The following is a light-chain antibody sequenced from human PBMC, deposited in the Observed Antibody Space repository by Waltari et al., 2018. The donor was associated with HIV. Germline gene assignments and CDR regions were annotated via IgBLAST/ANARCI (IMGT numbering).Light chain of an antibody. Sequence: SYELTQPPSVSVSPGQTARISCSGDALPKKYAHWYQQKSGQAPVLVIYEDNKRPSGIPERFSGSGSGTMATLTISGAQVEDEADYYCYSTDTSGNHWVFGGGTKLTVL. CDR2: EDN. CDR3: YSTDTSGNHWV. V-gene: IGLV3-10*01. CDR1: ALPKKY. J-gene: IGLJ3*02.